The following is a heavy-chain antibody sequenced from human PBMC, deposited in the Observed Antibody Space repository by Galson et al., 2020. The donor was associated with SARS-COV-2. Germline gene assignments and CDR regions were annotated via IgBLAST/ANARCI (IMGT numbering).Heavy chain of an antibody. D-gene: IGHD1-1*01. CDR2: IGTAGDT. J-gene: IGHJ4*02. CDR3: ARGTTDPAIRYYFDY. CDR1: GFTFSSYD. V-gene: IGHV3-13*01. Sequence: GGSMRLSCAASGFTFSSYDMHWVRQATGKGLEWVSAIGTAGDTYYPGSVKGRFTISRENAKNSLYLQMNSLRAGDTAVYYCARGTTDPAIRYYFDYWGQGTLVTVSS.